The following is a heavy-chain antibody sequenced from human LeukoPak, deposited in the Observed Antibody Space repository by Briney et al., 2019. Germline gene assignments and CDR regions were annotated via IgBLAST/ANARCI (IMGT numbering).Heavy chain of an antibody. Sequence: PGGSLRLSCAASGFTVSSNYMSWVRQAPGKGLEWVSVIYSGGSTYYADSVKGRFTISRDNSKNTLYLQMNSLRAEDTAVYYCATSKGSGYDWGVFDYWGQGTLVTVSS. CDR1: GFTVSSNY. D-gene: IGHD5-12*01. J-gene: IGHJ4*02. CDR2: IYSGGST. V-gene: IGHV3-66*01. CDR3: ATSKGSGYDWGVFDY.